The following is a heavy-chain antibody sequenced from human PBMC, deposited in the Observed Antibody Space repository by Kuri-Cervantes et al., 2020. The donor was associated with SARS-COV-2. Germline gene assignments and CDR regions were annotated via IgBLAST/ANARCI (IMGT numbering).Heavy chain of an antibody. CDR1: GFTFSSYG. D-gene: IGHD2-15*01. Sequence: GGSLRLSCAASGFTFSSYGMHWVRQAPGKGLEWVAVISYDGSNKYYADSVKGRFTISRDNSKNTPYLQMNSLRAEDTAVYYCAKDRSHDAFDIWGQGTMVTVSS. CDR2: ISYDGSNK. J-gene: IGHJ3*02. V-gene: IGHV3-30*18. CDR3: AKDRSHDAFDI.